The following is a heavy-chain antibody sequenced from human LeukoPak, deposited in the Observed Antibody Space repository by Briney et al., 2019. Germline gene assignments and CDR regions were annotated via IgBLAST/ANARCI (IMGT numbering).Heavy chain of an antibody. J-gene: IGHJ4*02. CDR2: TRNKANSYTT. CDR1: GFTFSDHY. Sequence: PGGSLRLSCAASGFTFSDHYMDWVRQAPGKGLEWVGRTRNKANSYTTEYAASVKGRFTISRDDSKNTAYLQMNSLKTEDTAVYYCTRVDGGWELLGDFDYWGQGTLVTVSS. D-gene: IGHD1-26*01. CDR3: TRVDGGWELLGDFDY. V-gene: IGHV3-72*01.